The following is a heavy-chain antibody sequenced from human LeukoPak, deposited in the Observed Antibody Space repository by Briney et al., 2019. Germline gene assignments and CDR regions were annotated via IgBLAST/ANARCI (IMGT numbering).Heavy chain of an antibody. CDR2: IYYSGST. D-gene: IGHD3-3*01. Sequence: PSETLSLTCTVSGGSISSSSYYWGWIRQPPGKGLEWIGSIYYSGSTYYNPSLKSRVTISVDTSKNQFSLKLSSVTAADTAVYYCARHGRFLEWLLVGEYFDYWGQGTLVTVSS. J-gene: IGHJ4*02. V-gene: IGHV4-39*01. CDR1: GGSISSSSYY. CDR3: ARHGRFLEWLLVGEYFDY.